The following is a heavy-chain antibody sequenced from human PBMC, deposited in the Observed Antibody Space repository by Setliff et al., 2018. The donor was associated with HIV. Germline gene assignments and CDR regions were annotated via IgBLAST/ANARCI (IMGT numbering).Heavy chain of an antibody. CDR3: AGDLGSSSNWFDP. J-gene: IGHJ5*02. CDR1: GVSTNTYY. CDR2: IYNGGNT. D-gene: IGHD6-6*01. V-gene: IGHV4-59*01. Sequence: SETLSLTCSVSGVSTNTYYWSWIRQPPGKGLEWFGYIYNGGNTNYNPSLESRVSMSRDTSKNQFSLKLTSVTAADTAVYYCAGDLGSSSNWFDPWGQGTLGTVSS.